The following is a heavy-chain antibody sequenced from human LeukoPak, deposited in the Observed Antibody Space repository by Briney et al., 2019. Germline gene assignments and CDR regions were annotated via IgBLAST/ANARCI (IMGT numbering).Heavy chain of an antibody. CDR1: GGSISSYY. V-gene: IGHV4-59*08. D-gene: IGHD3-10*01. CDR3: ASRDYGSGSSTLEY. Sequence: SETLSLTCTVSGGSISSYYWSWIRQPPGKGLEWIGYIYYSGSTNYNPSLKSRVTISVDTSKNQFSLKLSSVTAADTAVYYCASRDYGSGSSTLEYWGQGTLVTVSS. J-gene: IGHJ4*02. CDR2: IYYSGST.